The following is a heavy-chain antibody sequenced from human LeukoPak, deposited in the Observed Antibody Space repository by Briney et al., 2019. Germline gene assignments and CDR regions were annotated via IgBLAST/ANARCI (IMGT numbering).Heavy chain of an antibody. Sequence: GASVKISCKATGYTFSNYYIHWVRQAPGQGLEWMGLIDPSGADTRYAQNIQGRVTMTRDTSTSTVYMELSSLRSEDTAVYYCARDKPHNWFDPWDQGTLVTVSS. CDR2: IDPSGADT. CDR1: GYTFSNYY. V-gene: IGHV1-46*01. J-gene: IGHJ5*02. CDR3: ARDKPHNWFDP.